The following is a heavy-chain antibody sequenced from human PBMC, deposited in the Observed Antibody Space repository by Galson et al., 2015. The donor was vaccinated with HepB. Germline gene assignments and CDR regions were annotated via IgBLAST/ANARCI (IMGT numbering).Heavy chain of an antibody. CDR2: ISYDGSNK. D-gene: IGHD6-6*01. J-gene: IGHJ6*03. CDR3: ARDSSSSVNYYYYMDV. CDR1: GFTFSSYA. Sequence: SLRLSCAASGFTFSSYAMHWVRQAPGKGLEWVAVISYDGSNKYYADSVKGRFTISRDNSKNTLYLQMNSLRAEDTAVYYCARDSSSSVNYYYYMDVWGKGTTVTVSS. V-gene: IGHV3-30-3*01.